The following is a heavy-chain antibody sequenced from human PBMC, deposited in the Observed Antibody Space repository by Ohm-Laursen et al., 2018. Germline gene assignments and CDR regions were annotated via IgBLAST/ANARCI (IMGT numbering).Heavy chain of an antibody. CDR1: GGSVSSETSY. CDR2: MSDSGTH. J-gene: IGHJ3*02. CDR3: ARLGATVVTADPFDI. D-gene: IGHD3-16*01. V-gene: IGHV4-61*03. Sequence: TLSLTCIVSGGSVSSETSYWSWIRQPPGKGLEWIGYMSDSGTHEYNPSLKSRVTLVVDASKNHFSLKLIPVTAADTAVYYCARLGATVVTADPFDIWGQGTLVTVSS.